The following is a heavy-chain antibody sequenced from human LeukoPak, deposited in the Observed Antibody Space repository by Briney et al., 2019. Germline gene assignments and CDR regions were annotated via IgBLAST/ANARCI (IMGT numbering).Heavy chain of an antibody. J-gene: IGHJ4*02. Sequence: ASVKVSCKASGDTFTSYAITWVRQAPGQGLEWMGWISAYNGNTNYAQKLQGRVTMTTDTSTSTAYMELRSLRSDDTALYYCAGSLGYCTSNVCYLKYWGQGTLVTVSS. V-gene: IGHV1-18*01. D-gene: IGHD2-8*01. CDR3: AGSLGYCTSNVCYLKY. CDR2: ISAYNGNT. CDR1: GDTFTSYA.